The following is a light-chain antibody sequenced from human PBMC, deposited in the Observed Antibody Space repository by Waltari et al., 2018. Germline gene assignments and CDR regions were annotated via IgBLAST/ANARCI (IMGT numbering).Light chain of an antibody. Sequence: QLVLTQSPSASASLGASVKLTCTLSSGHSNYAIAWHQQQPEKGPRYLMGLNSDGSHSKGDGIPDRFSGSSSGAERYLSISSLQSEDEAAYYCQTWGPGIRVFGGGTKLTVL. CDR2: LNSDGSH. J-gene: IGLJ3*02. CDR1: SGHSNYA. CDR3: QTWGPGIRV. V-gene: IGLV4-69*01.